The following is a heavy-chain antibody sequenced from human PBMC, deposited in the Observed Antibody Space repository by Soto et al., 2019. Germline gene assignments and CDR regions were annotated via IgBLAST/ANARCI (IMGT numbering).Heavy chain of an antibody. CDR2: IYYSGST. CDR1: GGSVSSGSYY. V-gene: IGHV4-61*01. CDR3: ARDQCLSGYTNYYYYYGMDV. Sequence: SETLSLTCTVSGGSVSSGSYYWSWIRQPPGKGLEWIGYIYYSGSTNYNPSLKSRVTISVDTSKNQFSLKLSSVTAADTAVYYCARDQCLSGYTNYYYYYGMDVWGQGTTVTVS. D-gene: IGHD3-22*01. J-gene: IGHJ6*02.